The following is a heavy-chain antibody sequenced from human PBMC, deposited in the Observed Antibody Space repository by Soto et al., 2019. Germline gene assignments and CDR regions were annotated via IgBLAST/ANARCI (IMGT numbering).Heavy chain of an antibody. D-gene: IGHD3-10*01. CDR2: ISGSGGST. V-gene: IGHV3-23*01. CDR1: GFTFSSYA. Sequence: VGSLRLSCAASGFTFSSYAMSWVRQAPGKGLEWVSAISGSGGSTYYADSVKGRFTISRDNSKNTLYLQMNSLRAEDTAVYYCAKDSLNYYGSGSYDYWGQGTLVTVSS. CDR3: AKDSLNYYGSGSYDY. J-gene: IGHJ4*02.